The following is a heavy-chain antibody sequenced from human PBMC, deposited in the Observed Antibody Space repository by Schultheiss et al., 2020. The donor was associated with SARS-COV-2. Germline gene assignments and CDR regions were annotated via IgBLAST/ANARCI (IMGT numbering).Heavy chain of an antibody. CDR3: ARPSTIFGVVSIFGMDV. V-gene: IGHV3-48*03. Sequence: GGSLRLSCAASGFTFSSYEMNWVRQAPGKGLEWVSYTSSSGSSKYYADSVKGRFTISRDNSKNTLYLQMNSLRAEDTALYYCARPSTIFGVVSIFGMDVWGQGTTVTVSS. CDR1: GFTFSSYE. D-gene: IGHD3-3*01. J-gene: IGHJ6*02. CDR2: TSSSGSSK.